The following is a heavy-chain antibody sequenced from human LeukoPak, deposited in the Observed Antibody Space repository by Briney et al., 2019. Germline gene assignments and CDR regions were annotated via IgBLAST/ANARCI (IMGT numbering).Heavy chain of an antibody. D-gene: IGHD3-22*01. Sequence: QPGGSLRLSRAASGFTFSSHWMHWVRQAPGKGLVWVSGLNTDGSSTVYADSVKGRFTISRDNAKNTLYLQMNSLRAEDTAVYYCARGYYDSNDSNRSNWFEPWGQGTLVTVSS. J-gene: IGHJ5*02. CDR2: LNTDGSST. CDR1: GFTFSSHW. CDR3: ARGYYDSNDSNRSNWFEP. V-gene: IGHV3-74*01.